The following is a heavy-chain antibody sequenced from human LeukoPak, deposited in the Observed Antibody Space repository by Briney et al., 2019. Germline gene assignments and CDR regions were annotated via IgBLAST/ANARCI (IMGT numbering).Heavy chain of an antibody. Sequence: PGGSLRLSCAASGFTFSSYSMNWVRKAPGKGLEWVSSISSSSSYIYYADSVKDRFTISRDNAKNSLYLQMNSLRAEDTAVYYCARAGYSGSFGDLDYWGQGTLVTVSS. CDR2: ISSSSSYI. V-gene: IGHV3-21*01. J-gene: IGHJ4*02. CDR1: GFTFSSYS. D-gene: IGHD1-26*01. CDR3: ARAGYSGSFGDLDY.